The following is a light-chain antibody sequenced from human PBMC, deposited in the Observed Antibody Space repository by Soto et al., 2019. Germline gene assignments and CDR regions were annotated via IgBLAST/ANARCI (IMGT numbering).Light chain of an antibody. Sequence: VMTQSAATLYVSPGERATLTCRASQSIIGNQLAWYRQKPGQPPRLLIYNGPHRATGIPDRFSGSESGTDVTHTISILEPEDVAVYHCQQYASLLPRFAHGTKVDI. J-gene: IGKJ3*01. CDR1: QSIIGNQ. CDR3: QQYASLLPR. V-gene: IGKV3-20*01. CDR2: NGP.